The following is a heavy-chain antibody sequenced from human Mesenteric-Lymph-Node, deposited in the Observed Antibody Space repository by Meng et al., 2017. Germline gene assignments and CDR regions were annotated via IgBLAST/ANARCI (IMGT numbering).Heavy chain of an antibody. CDR2: ISWNSGNI. CDR1: GFTFDDYA. V-gene: IGHV3-9*01. Sequence: GGSLRLSCAASGFTFDDYAMHWVRQAPGKGLEWVSGISWNSGNIGYADSVKGRFTISRDNTKNSLYLQMNSLRIEDTALYYCVKDRAVAEHYYFDYWGQGALVTVSS. D-gene: IGHD6-19*01. CDR3: VKDRAVAEHYYFDY. J-gene: IGHJ4*02.